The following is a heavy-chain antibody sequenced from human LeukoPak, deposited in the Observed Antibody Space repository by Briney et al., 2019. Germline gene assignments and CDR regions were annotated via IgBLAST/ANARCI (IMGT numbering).Heavy chain of an antibody. CDR2: ISSSSSYI. V-gene: IGHV3-21*01. J-gene: IGHJ6*03. D-gene: IGHD3-3*01. CDR3: ARDRSTYYDFWSGYMENYYYYYMDV. Sequence: GGSLRLSCAASGFTFSSYSMNWVRQAPGKGLEWVSSISSSSSYIYYADSVKGRFTISRDNAKNSLYLQMNSLRAEDTAVYYCARDRSTYYDFWSGYMENYYYYYMDVWGKGTTVTVSS. CDR1: GFTFSSYS.